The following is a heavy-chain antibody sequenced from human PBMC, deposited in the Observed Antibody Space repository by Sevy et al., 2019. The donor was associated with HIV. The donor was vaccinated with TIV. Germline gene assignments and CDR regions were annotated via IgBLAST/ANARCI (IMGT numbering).Heavy chain of an antibody. V-gene: IGHV3-30-3*01. CDR3: ARESFGYSFDY. Sequence: GGSLRLSCAASRFTFTTYAMHWVRQAPGKGLEWVAVISYDGTNRYYADSVKGRFTISRDNSNNTLYLQMNSLRPEDTAVYFCARESFGYSFDYWGQGTLVTVSS. J-gene: IGHJ4*02. CDR2: ISYDGTNR. CDR1: RFTFTTYA. D-gene: IGHD3-22*01.